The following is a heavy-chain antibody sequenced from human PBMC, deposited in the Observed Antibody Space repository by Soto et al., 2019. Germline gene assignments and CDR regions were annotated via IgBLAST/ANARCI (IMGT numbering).Heavy chain of an antibody. J-gene: IGHJ4*02. D-gene: IGHD3-22*01. CDR3: ARVNPDYYDSSGQYYFDY. CDR2: INWNGGST. CDR1: GFTFDDYS. V-gene: IGHV3-20*04. Sequence: GGSLRLSCAASGFTFDDYSMSWVRQAPGKGLEWVSGINWNGGSTGYADSVKGRFTISRDNAKNSLYLQMNSLRAEDTALYYCARVNPDYYDSSGQYYFDYWGQGTLVTVSS.